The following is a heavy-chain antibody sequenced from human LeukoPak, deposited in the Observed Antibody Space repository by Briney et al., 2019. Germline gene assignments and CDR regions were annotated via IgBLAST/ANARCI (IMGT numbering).Heavy chain of an antibody. Sequence: PGGSLRLSCAASGFTFSSYWMSWVRQAPGKGLEWVANIKQDGSEKYYVDSVKGRFTISRDNAKNSLYLQMNSLRAEDTAVYYCAKDSCTNGVCYDFDYWGQGALVTVSS. D-gene: IGHD2-8*01. V-gene: IGHV3-7*01. CDR3: AKDSCTNGVCYDFDY. CDR1: GFTFSSYW. CDR2: IKQDGSEK. J-gene: IGHJ4*02.